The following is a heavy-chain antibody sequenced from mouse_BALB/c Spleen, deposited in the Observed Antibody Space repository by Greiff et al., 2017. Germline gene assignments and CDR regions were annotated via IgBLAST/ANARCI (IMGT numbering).Heavy chain of an antibody. Sequence: EVHLVESGGGLVKPGGSLKLSCAASGFTFSSYAMSWVRQSPEKRLEWVAEISSGGSYTYYPDTVTGRFTISRDNAKNTLYLEMSSLRSEDTAMYYCARNYYGSSPYYAMDYWGQGTSVTVSS. CDR2: ISSGGSYT. D-gene: IGHD1-1*01. J-gene: IGHJ4*01. V-gene: IGHV5-9-4*01. CDR1: GFTFSSYA. CDR3: ARNYYGSSPYYAMDY.